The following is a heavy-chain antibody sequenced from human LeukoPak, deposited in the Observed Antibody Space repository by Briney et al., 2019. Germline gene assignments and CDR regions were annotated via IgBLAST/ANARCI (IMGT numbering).Heavy chain of an antibody. CDR2: LSYDGSDK. Sequence: GGSLRLSCAASGFTFSSYAMHWVRQAPGKGLEWVAVLSYDGSDKYYADSVKGRFTISRDNSRNTLYLQMNSLRTEDTAMYYCARGGSSWAFAFDIWGQGTMVTVSS. CDR3: ARGGSSWAFAFDI. D-gene: IGHD6-13*01. V-gene: IGHV3-30*04. J-gene: IGHJ3*02. CDR1: GFTFSSYA.